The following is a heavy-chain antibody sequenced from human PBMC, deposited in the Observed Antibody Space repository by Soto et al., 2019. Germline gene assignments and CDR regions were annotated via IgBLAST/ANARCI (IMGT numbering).Heavy chain of an antibody. V-gene: IGHV4-61*01. J-gene: IGHJ4*02. D-gene: IGHD3-22*01. CDR3: ARAPSNYYDSSGYDQFDY. CDR1: GGSVSSGSYY. CDR2: IYYSGST. Sequence: SETLSLTCTVSGGSVSSGSYYWSWIRQPPGKGLEWIGYIYYSGSTNYNPSLKSRVTISVDTSKNQFSLKLSSVTAADTAVYYCARAPSNYYDSSGYDQFDYWGQGTLVTVSS.